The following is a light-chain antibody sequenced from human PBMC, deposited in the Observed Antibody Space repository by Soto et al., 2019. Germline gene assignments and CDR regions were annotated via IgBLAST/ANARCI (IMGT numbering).Light chain of an antibody. V-gene: IGKV1-5*02. CDR2: DAS. Sequence: DIQMTQSPSTLSASVGDRVTIICGPSQVLSSGLAWYQQKPGKAPKLLIYDASSLESGVPSRFSGSGSGTEFTLTISSLQPDDFATYYCQQYNSYSFTFGPGTKVDIK. CDR3: QQYNSYSFT. CDR1: QVLSSG. J-gene: IGKJ3*01.